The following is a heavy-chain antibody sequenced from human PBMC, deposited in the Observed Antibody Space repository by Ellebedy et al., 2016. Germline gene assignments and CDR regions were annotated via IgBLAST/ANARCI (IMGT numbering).Heavy chain of an antibody. D-gene: IGHD3-9*01. CDR1: GFDFHDYA. CDR2: ISWNSADI. Sequence: GGSLRLSXAASGFDFHDYAMNWVRQAPGKGLEWVSGISWNSADIRYADSVKGRFSISRDNAKKSVYLQMNTLRPDDTAFYFCAKGFDQPLTGAFDIWGQGAMVTVSS. V-gene: IGHV3-9*01. J-gene: IGHJ3*02. CDR3: AKGFDQPLTGAFDI.